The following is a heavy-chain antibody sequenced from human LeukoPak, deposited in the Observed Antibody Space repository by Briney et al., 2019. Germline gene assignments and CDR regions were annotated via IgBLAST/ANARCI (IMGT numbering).Heavy chain of an antibody. Sequence: ASVKVSCKASGYTFTSYGISWVRQAPGQGLEWMGWISAYNGNTNYAQKLQGRVTMTTDTSTSTAYMELRSLRSDDTAVYYCARRAGYCSGGSCYSNYYYYYMDVWGKGTTVTVS. J-gene: IGHJ6*03. CDR1: GYTFTSYG. D-gene: IGHD2-15*01. CDR3: ARRAGYCSGGSCYSNYYYYYMDV. CDR2: ISAYNGNT. V-gene: IGHV1-18*01.